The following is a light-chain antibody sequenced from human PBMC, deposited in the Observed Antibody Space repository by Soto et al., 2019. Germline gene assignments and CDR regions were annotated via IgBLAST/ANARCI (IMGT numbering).Light chain of an antibody. CDR2: GAS. V-gene: IGKV3-20*01. J-gene: IGKJ5*01. Sequence: EIVLTQSPGTLSLSPGERATLSYRASQSVSSSYLAWYQQKPGQAPRLLIYGASSRATGIPDRFSGSGSGKDFTLTISSREPEDWAGNYGQQNGSSITSGQGTRREIK. CDR3: QQNGSSIT. CDR1: QSVSSSY.